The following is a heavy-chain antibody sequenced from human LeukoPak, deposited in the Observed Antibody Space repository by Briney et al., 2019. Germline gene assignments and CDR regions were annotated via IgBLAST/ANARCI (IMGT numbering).Heavy chain of an antibody. CDR3: ARVYCASGSLFADPKQFDP. V-gene: IGHV1-18*01. D-gene: IGHD3-10*01. Sequence: ASVKVSCKASGYTFSNCGITWVRQAPGQGLEWMGWISTYNGNTNYAQRVQGRVTVTTDTSTSTAYMELRSLRSDDTAVYYCARVYCASGSLFADPKQFDPWGQGTLVTVSS. CDR1: GYTFSNCG. CDR2: ISTYNGNT. J-gene: IGHJ5*02.